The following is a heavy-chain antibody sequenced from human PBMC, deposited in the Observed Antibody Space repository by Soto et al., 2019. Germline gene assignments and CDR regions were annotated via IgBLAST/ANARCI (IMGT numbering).Heavy chain of an antibody. J-gene: IGHJ4*02. CDR3: ARGRDYVGGDFDY. Sequence: QVQLVESGGGVFQPGRSLRLACTASGFTFSNYGMHWVRQAPGKGLKGGAVISYDGSNNYYADSVKGLFTISRDNSNNTLYLQMNSLRAEDTAVYDCARGRDYVGGDFDYLGQGTLVTVSS. V-gene: IGHV3-30-3*01. D-gene: IGHD3-10*02. CDR2: ISYDGSNN. CDR1: GFTFSNYG.